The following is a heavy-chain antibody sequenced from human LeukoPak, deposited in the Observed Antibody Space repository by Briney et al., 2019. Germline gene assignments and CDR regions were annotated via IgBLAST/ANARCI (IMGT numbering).Heavy chain of an antibody. CDR1: GGSISSSSYY. V-gene: IGHV4-39*07. D-gene: IGHD2-8*01. Sequence: SETLSLTCTVSGGSISSSSYYWGWIRQPPGKGLEWIGSIYYSGSTYYNPSLKSRVTISVDTSKNQFSLKLNSVTAADTAVYYCARQAYESGYDAFDIWGQGTMVTVSS. CDR3: ARQAYESGYDAFDI. J-gene: IGHJ3*02. CDR2: IYYSGST.